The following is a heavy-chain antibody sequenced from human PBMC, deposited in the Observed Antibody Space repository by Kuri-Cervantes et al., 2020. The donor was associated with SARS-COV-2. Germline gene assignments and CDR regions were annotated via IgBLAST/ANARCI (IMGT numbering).Heavy chain of an antibody. CDR1: DFTFNKAW. V-gene: IGHV3-15*07. J-gene: IGHJ4*02. D-gene: IGHD1-26*01. CDR3: ATSGPKYSGNYYGLNY. CDR2: IRTKSEGETT. Sequence: LSLTCVGSDFTFNKAWLFWVRQAPGKGLQWVGRIRTKSEGETTDYAAPLQGRVTISRDDSKNTLYLQMNRLKIGDTAVYYCATSGPKYSGNYYGLNYWGQGALVTVSS.